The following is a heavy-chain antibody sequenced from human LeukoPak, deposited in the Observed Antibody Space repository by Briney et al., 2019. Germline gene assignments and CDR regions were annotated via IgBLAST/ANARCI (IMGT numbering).Heavy chain of an antibody. V-gene: IGHV1-18*01. CDR3: ARCAAGIMIGTNDY. J-gene: IGHJ4*02. Sequence: GASVKVSCKASGYTFTSYGISWVRQAPGQGLEWMGWISAYNGNTNYAQKLQGRVTMTTDTSTSTAYMELRSLRSDDTAVYYCARCAAGIMIGTNDYWGQGTLVTVSS. CDR2: ISAYNGNT. CDR1: GYTFTSYG. D-gene: IGHD1-14*01.